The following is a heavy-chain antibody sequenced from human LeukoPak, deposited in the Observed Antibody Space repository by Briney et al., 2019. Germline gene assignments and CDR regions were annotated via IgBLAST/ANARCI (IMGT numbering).Heavy chain of an antibody. CDR3: VRDRENSYFEY. J-gene: IGHJ4*02. V-gene: IGHV3-33*01. CDR1: RFTFKSYG. CDR2: IWYDGSNK. Sequence: PGRSLRLSCAASRFTFKSYGMHRVRQAPGKGLEWVAVIWYDGSNKFYADSVKGRFTISRDNSKNTLYLQMNSLRAEDTAVYYCVRDRENSYFEYWGQGTPVTVSS. D-gene: IGHD4-23*01.